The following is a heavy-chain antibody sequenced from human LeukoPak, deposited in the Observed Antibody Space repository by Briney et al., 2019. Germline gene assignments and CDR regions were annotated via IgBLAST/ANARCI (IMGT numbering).Heavy chain of an antibody. Sequence: PSETLSLTCTVSGGSISSYYWSWIRQPPGKGLEWIGYIYYSGSTNYNPSLKSRVTISVDTSKNQFSLKLSSVTAADTAVYYCARAASSRDGHGGWGQGTLVTVSS. CDR2: IYYSGST. CDR1: GGSISSYY. D-gene: IGHD5-24*01. CDR3: ARAASSRDGHGG. V-gene: IGHV4-59*01. J-gene: IGHJ4*02.